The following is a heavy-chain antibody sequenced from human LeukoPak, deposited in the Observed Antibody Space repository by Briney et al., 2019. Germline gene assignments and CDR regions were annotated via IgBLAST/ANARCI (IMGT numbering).Heavy chain of an antibody. D-gene: IGHD6-19*01. CDR1: GYTFTDYY. CDR3: ARGLLVHESGGSGWYHL. V-gene: IGHV1-2*02. Sequence: ASVKASCKASGYTFTDYYMHWVRQAPGQGLEWMGWINPNIDDTNYAQNFQGRVTTTRDTSTSTAYMELTRLEFDDTAIYYCARGLLVHESGGSGWYHLWGQGTLATVSS. CDR2: INPNIDDT. J-gene: IGHJ4*02.